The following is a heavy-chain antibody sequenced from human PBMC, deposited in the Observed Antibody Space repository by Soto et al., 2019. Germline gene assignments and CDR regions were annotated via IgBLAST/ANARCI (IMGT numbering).Heavy chain of an antibody. Sequence: QVQLQESGPGLVKPSQTLSLTCTVSGGSISSGGYYWSWIRQHPGKGLEWIGYIYYSGSTYYNPSLKSRVTIAVDTSKNQCSLKLSSVTAADTAVYYCARVYCSGGSCYSVWLDYWGQGTLVTVSS. CDR1: GGSISSGGYY. J-gene: IGHJ4*02. V-gene: IGHV4-31*03. CDR3: ARVYCSGGSCYSVWLDY. CDR2: IYYSGST. D-gene: IGHD2-15*01.